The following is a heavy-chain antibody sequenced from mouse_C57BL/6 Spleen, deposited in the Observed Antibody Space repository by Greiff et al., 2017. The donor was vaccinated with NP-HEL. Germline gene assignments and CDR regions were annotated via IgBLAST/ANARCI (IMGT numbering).Heavy chain of an antibody. J-gene: IGHJ2*01. CDR2: IYPRSGNT. D-gene: IGHD1-1*01. V-gene: IGHV1-81*01. Sequence: QVQLKQSGAELARPGASVKLSCKASGYTFTSYGISWVKQRTGQGLEWIGEIYPRSGNTYYNEKFKGKATLTADKSSSTAYMELRSLTSEDSAVYFCARGITTVVAREFDYWGQGTTLTVSS. CDR1: GYTFTSYG. CDR3: ARGITTVVAREFDY.